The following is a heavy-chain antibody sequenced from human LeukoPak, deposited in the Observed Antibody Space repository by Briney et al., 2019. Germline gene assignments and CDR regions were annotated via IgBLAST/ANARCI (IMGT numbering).Heavy chain of an antibody. CDR1: GFTFSSYG. Sequence: GGSLRLSCAASGFTFSSYGMHWVRQAPGKGLEWVAVISYDGSNKYYADSVKGRFTISRDNSKNTLYLQMNSLRAEDTAVYYCAKEHYYDRSGYYYGIDYWGQGTPVTVSS. V-gene: IGHV3-30*18. J-gene: IGHJ4*02. CDR2: ISYDGSNK. CDR3: AKEHYYDRSGYYYGIDY. D-gene: IGHD3-22*01.